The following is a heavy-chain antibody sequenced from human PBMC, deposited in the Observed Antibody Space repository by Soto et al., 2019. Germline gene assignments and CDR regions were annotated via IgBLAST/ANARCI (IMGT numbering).Heavy chain of an antibody. Sequence: PGGSLRLSCAASGFTFSTYDMTWVRQAPGKGLEWVSDITNTGGGRYYADSVKGRFTISRDNSKNTLYLQMNSLRAEDTAMYYCAKHNGDYDYPDYWGQGTLVTVSS. CDR2: ITNTGGGR. CDR1: GFTFSTYD. D-gene: IGHD4-17*01. V-gene: IGHV3-23*01. J-gene: IGHJ4*02. CDR3: AKHNGDYDYPDY.